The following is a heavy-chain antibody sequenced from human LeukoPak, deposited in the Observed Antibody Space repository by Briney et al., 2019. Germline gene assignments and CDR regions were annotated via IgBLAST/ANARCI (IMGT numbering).Heavy chain of an antibody. V-gene: IGHV3-23*01. J-gene: IGHJ4*02. CDR3: AKGVAVASPYYFDY. CDR1: GFTFSSYA. Sequence: GGSLRLSCAASGFTFSSYAMSWVRQAPGKGLEWVSPISGSGSSTYYADSVRGRFTISRDNSKNTLYLQMNSLRAEDTAVYYCAKGVAVASPYYFDYWGQGTLVTVYS. D-gene: IGHD6-19*01. CDR2: ISGSGSST.